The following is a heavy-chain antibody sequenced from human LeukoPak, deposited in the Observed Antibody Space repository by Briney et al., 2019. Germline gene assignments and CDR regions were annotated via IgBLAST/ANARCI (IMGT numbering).Heavy chain of an antibody. D-gene: IGHD3-22*01. CDR2: IYHSGST. CDR1: GGSISISNW. V-gene: IGHV4-4*02. Sequence: SETLSLTCAFSGGSISISNWWSWVRQPPANVLEWFGKIYHSGSTNYNPSLKSRVTISVYKSKNHLSLNMSPLTAADTARYYCARLNLYDSSATLVLDYWGQGTLVTVSS. J-gene: IGHJ4*02. CDR3: ARLNLYDSSATLVLDY.